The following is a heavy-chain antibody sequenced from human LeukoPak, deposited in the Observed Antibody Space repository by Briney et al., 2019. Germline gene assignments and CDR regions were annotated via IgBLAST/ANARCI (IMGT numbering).Heavy chain of an antibody. D-gene: IGHD2/OR15-2a*01. V-gene: IGHV1-2*02. J-gene: IGHJ4*02. Sequence: GASVKVSCRTSGYTFTAQYMHWVRQAPGQGLEWMGWINPINGDTKYAQSFLGRVTMTRDTSTTTTAYMELSSLRSDDTAKYFCASYPRNISTPPFDYWGQGTLVTVSS. CDR3: ASYPRNISTPPFDY. CDR2: INPINGDT. CDR1: GYTFTAQY.